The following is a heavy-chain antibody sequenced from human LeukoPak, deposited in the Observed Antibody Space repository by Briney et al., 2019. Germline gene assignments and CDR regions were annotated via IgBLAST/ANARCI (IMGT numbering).Heavy chain of an antibody. CDR3: ARGGDSSSWYRPYYYYGMDV. Sequence: SETLSLTCAVYGGSFSSYYWSWIRQPPGKGLEWIGYIYYSGSTNYNPSLKSRVTISVDTSKNQFSLKLSSVTAADTAVYYCARGGDSSSWYRPYYYYGMDVWGQGTTVTVSS. J-gene: IGHJ6*02. CDR2: IYYSGST. D-gene: IGHD6-13*01. CDR1: GGSFSSYY. V-gene: IGHV4-59*01.